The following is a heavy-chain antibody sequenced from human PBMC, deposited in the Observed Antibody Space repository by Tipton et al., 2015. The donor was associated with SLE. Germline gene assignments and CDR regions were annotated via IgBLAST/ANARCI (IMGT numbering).Heavy chain of an antibody. CDR1: GDSISSDNYY. D-gene: IGHD3-16*01. V-gene: IGHV4-39*07. J-gene: IGHJ4*02. Sequence: TLSLTCTVSGDSISSDNYYWGWIRQPPGKGLEWIGSLYSSGTTYYNPSLKSRVTISVDTSKNQFSLKLNSVTAADTAVYFCAKDLAGPFDYWGQGTLVTVSS. CDR3: AKDLAGPFDY. CDR2: LYSSGTT.